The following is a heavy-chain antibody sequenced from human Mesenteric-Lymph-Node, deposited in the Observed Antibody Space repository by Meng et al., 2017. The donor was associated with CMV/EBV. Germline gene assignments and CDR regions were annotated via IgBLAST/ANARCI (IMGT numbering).Heavy chain of an antibody. J-gene: IGHJ4*02. CDR2: IKQDGSEK. Sequence: GESLKISCAASGFTFSNYAMNWVRQAPGKGLEWVANIKQDGSEKYYVDSVKGRFTVSRDNDKKSLYLQTNSLRAEDTAVYYCAGDGPMYSSSWYAYWGQGSLVTVSS. CDR3: AGDGPMYSSSWYAY. D-gene: IGHD6-13*01. CDR1: GFTFSNYA. V-gene: IGHV3-7*01.